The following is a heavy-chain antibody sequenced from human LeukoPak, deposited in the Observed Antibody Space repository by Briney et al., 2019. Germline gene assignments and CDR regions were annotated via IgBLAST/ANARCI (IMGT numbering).Heavy chain of an antibody. CDR3: ARGGVAGAFDY. J-gene: IGHJ4*02. Sequence: PSETLSLTCTVSGGSISSGSYYWSWIRQPAGKGLEWIGRIYTSGSINYNPSLKSRVTISVDTSKNQFSLKLSSVTAADTAVYYCARGGVAGAFDYWGQGTLVTVSS. D-gene: IGHD6-19*01. CDR1: GGSISSGSYY. V-gene: IGHV4-61*02. CDR2: IYTSGSI.